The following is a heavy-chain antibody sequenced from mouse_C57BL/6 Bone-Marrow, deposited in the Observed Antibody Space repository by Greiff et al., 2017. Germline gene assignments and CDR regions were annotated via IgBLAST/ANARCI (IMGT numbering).Heavy chain of an antibody. Sequence: VQLQQPGAELVRPGTSVKLSCKASGYTFTSYWMHWVKQRPGQGLEWIGVIDPSDSYTNYNQKFKGKATLTVDTSSSTAYMQLSSLTSEDSAVYYCASASYYYGSSKGCFDVWGTGTTVTVSS. CDR2: IDPSDSYT. V-gene: IGHV1-59*01. CDR3: ASASYYYGSSKGCFDV. D-gene: IGHD1-1*01. CDR1: GYTFTSYW. J-gene: IGHJ1*03.